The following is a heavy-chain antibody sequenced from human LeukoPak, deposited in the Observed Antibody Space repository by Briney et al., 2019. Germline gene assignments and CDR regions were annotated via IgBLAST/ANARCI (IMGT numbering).Heavy chain of an antibody. V-gene: IGHV3-30*18. CDR3: AKGITIFGVVAEGFDH. CDR1: GFSFGDYA. J-gene: IGHJ4*02. Sequence: PGGSLRLSCSASGFSFGDYAMHWVRQAPGKGLEWVAVMFFRGNTKHYADFVKGRFTISRDNSKNTLCLQMNSLSTEDTAVYYCAKGITIFGVVAEGFDHWGQGSLVTVSS. CDR2: MFFRGNTK. D-gene: IGHD3-3*01.